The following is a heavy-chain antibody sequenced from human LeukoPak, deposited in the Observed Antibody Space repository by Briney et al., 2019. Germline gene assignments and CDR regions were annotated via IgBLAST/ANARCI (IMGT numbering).Heavy chain of an antibody. CDR3: ARDLRYCSGGSCYRGFDY. Sequence: SETLSLTCAVCGGSFSGYYWSWIRQPPGKGLEWIGRIYTSGSTNYNPSLKSRVTMSVDTSKNQFSLKLSSVTAADTAVYYCARDLRYCSGGSCYRGFDYWGQGTLVTVSS. V-gene: IGHV4-4*07. CDR2: IYTSGST. D-gene: IGHD2-15*01. J-gene: IGHJ4*02. CDR1: GGSFSGYY.